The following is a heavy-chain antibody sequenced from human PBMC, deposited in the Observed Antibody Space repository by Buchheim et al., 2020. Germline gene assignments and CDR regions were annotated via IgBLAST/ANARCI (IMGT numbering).Heavy chain of an antibody. CDR2: IWYDGSNK. CDR1: GFTFSSYG. CDR3: AREPSIAARHFDY. J-gene: IGHJ4*02. V-gene: IGHV3-33*01. Sequence: QVQLVESGGGVVQPGRSLRLSCAASGFTFSSYGMHWVRQAPGKGLEWVAVIWYDGSNKYYADSVKGRFPFSRANSKNTLFLQMNSLRAEDTAVYYCAREPSIAARHFDYWGQGTL. D-gene: IGHD6-6*01.